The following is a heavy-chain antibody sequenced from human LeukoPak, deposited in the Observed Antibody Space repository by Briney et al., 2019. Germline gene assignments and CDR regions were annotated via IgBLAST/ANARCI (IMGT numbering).Heavy chain of an antibody. D-gene: IGHD6-13*01. CDR2: IKQDGSGK. CDR1: GFTFRSYW. CDR3: ARAWGVYSSSWYHQYDN. Sequence: GGSLRLSCAASGFTFRSYWMSWVRQAPGKGLEWVATIKQDGSGKCYADSVKGRFTISRDNAKNSVYLQMNSLRAEDTAVYYCARAWGVYSSSWYHQYDNWGQGTLVTVSS. V-gene: IGHV3-7*01. J-gene: IGHJ4*02.